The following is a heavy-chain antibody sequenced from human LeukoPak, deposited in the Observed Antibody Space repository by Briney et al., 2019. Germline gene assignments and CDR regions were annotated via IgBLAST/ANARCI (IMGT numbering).Heavy chain of an antibody. CDR2: INPNSGGT. Sequence: ASVKVSCKASGYTFTGYYILWVRQAPGQGLEWMGWINPNSGGTNYAQKVQGRVTMTRDTSISTAYMELSRLRSDDTGVYYCARDLHSSSWFAHYWGQGTLVTVSS. CDR3: ARDLHSSSWFAHY. D-gene: IGHD6-13*01. CDR1: GYTFTGYY. J-gene: IGHJ4*02. V-gene: IGHV1-2*02.